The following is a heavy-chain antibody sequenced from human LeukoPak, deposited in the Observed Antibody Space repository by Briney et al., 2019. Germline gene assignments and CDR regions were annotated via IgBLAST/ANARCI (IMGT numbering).Heavy chain of an antibody. CDR3: ARDYSGSSQTTPLRY. J-gene: IGHJ4*02. V-gene: IGHV3-7*01. Sequence: GGSLRLSCAASGFTFGSYWMNWVRQAPGKGLEWVANIKQDGTEKYYVDSVKGRFTISRDNAKNSLYLQMNSLRDEDTAVYYCARDYSGSSQTTPLRYWGQGTLVTVSS. D-gene: IGHD1-26*01. CDR1: GFTFGSYW. CDR2: IKQDGTEK.